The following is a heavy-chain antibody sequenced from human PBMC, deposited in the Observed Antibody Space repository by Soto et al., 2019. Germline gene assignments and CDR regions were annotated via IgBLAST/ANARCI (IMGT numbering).Heavy chain of an antibody. J-gene: IGHJ4*02. CDR2: INPSGAHT. D-gene: IGHD2-15*01. Sequence: QVQLVQSGAEVKEPGTSVKLSCKASGFTFSDFYMHWVRQAPGQGHEWMGIINPSGAHTTYAQKFEGRMTMTTVPSTSTLYLELSSLTSDDAAVSFFARIQCSGGSCYFDFDYWGQGTLLTVSS. CDR3: ARIQCSGGSCYFDFDY. CDR1: GFTFSDFY. V-gene: IGHV1-46*01.